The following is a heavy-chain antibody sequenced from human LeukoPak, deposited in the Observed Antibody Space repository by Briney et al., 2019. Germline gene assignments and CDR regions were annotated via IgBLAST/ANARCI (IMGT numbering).Heavy chain of an antibody. CDR1: GGSISSGGYY. J-gene: IGHJ6*04. V-gene: IGHV4-31*03. CDR2: IYYSGST. CDR3: ARDGGNQTNYSYYGMDV. D-gene: IGHD4-23*01. Sequence: SHTLSLTCTVSGGSISSGGYYWRWIRQHPGKGLEWMAYIYYSGSTYYNPSLKSRVTISVDTSKNQFSLKLSSVTAADTAVYYCARDGGNQTNYSYYGMDVWGKGTTVTVSS.